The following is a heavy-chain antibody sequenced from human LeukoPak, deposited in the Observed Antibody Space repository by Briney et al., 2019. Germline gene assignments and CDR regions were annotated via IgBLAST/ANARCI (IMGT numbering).Heavy chain of an antibody. CDR1: AGSINEYY. V-gene: IGHV4-59*08. CDR3: ARSGNWGHDY. CDR2: IYSSGRT. D-gene: IGHD7-27*01. Sequence: SETLSLTCTVSAGSINEYYWSWIRQPPGKGLEWIGYIYSSGRTNYNPSLKSRLTISVDTSKNQFSLKLSSVTAADTAVYYCARSGNWGHDYWGQGTLVTVSS. J-gene: IGHJ4*02.